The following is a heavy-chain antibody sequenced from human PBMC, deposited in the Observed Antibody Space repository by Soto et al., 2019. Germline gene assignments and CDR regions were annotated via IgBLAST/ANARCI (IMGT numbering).Heavy chain of an antibody. V-gene: IGHV4-59*08. CDR1: GGSFSTHW. CDR2: VNDRGTT. D-gene: IGHD3-10*01. CDR3: ARSLGMVPNFVQ. J-gene: IGHJ4*01. Sequence: QVQLQESGPGLVKPSETLSLTCTVSGGSFSTHWWSWVRQSPGKGLEWIGCVNDRGTTNYNPALKSRVIISMDTSKSQFSLRLNSVTGADTAAYYCARSLGMVPNFVQWGRGSLVTVSS.